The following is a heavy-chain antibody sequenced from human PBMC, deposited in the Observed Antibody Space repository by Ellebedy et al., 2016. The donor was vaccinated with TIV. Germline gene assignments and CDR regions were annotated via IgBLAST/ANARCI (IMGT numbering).Heavy chain of an antibody. CDR1: GYTFISYW. Sequence: GESLKISCKGSGYTFISYWIGWVRQMHGKGLEWMGLIYPDDSDTRYSPSFQGQVTISADKSISTAYLQWSSLKASDTAMYYCARAGIGYSGYVDYWGQGTLVIVSS. D-gene: IGHD5-12*01. J-gene: IGHJ4*02. V-gene: IGHV5-51*01. CDR2: IYPDDSDT. CDR3: ARAGIGYSGYVDY.